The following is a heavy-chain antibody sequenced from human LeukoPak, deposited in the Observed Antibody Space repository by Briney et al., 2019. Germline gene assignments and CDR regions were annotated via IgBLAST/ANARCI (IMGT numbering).Heavy chain of an antibody. CDR3: AKDRPENYDRSSISHMDV. CDR2: TSASGGST. Sequence: GGSLRLSCAASQFTLSSYAMTWVRQAPGKGLEWFSTTSASGGSTYYADSVKGRFTISRDNSKNPVYLKMNSLRVEDTAVYYCAKDRPENYDRSSISHMDVWGKGTTVTVSS. V-gene: IGHV3-23*01. J-gene: IGHJ6*03. CDR1: QFTLSSYA. D-gene: IGHD3-22*01.